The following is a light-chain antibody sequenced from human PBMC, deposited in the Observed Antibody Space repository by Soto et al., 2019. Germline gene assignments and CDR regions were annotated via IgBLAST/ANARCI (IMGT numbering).Light chain of an antibody. J-gene: IGLJ1*01. CDR2: EVT. CDR1: SSDVGPYNS. V-gene: IGLV2-14*01. CDR3: SSYTSSSTPYV. Sequence: QSVLTQPASVPGSPGQSITISCTGISSDVGPYNSVSWYQHHPGKAPKLMIYEVTNRPSGVFNRFSGSKSGNTASLTISGLQAEDEADYYCSSYTSSSTPYVFGTGTKVTVL.